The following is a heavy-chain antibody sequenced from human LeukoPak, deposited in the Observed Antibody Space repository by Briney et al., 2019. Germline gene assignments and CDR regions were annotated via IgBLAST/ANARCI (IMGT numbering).Heavy chain of an antibody. CDR1: GFTFSSYS. CDR2: ISCSSSYI. V-gene: IGHV3-21*01. J-gene: IGHJ4*02. Sequence: GGSLRLSCAASGFTFSSYSINWVRQAPGKGLEWVSSISCSSSYIYYADSVKGRFTISRDNAKNSLYLQMNSLRAEDTAVYYCARGRASDFDYWGQGTLVTVSS. CDR3: ARGRASDFDY.